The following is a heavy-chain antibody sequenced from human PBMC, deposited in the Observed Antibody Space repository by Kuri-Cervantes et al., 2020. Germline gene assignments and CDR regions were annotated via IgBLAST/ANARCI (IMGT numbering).Heavy chain of an antibody. CDR1: GGSFSGYY. J-gene: IGHJ6*03. Sequence: SETLSLTCAVYGGSFSGYYWSWIRQPPGNGLEWIGEINHSGSTNYNPSLKSRVTISVDTSKNQFSLKLSSVTAADTAVYYCARVDYGSGSYYVYYYYYMDVWGKGTTVTVSS. CDR2: INHSGST. V-gene: IGHV4-34*01. D-gene: IGHD3-10*01. CDR3: ARVDYGSGSYYVYYYYYMDV.